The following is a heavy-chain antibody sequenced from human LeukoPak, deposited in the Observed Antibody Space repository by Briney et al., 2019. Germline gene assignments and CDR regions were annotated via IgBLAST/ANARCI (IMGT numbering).Heavy chain of an antibody. Sequence: PSETLSLTRSVSGDSTIYNYWSWIRQPAGKGLEWIGRIFSDGKSNYSPSLESRVTMSVDNAKNQFSLRLTSVTAADTAVYYCARGPGVFGRIWYMDVWGQGTAVSVSS. J-gene: IGHJ6*03. CDR2: IFSDGKS. CDR3: ARGPGVFGRIWYMDV. D-gene: IGHD3-3*01. CDR1: GDSTIYNY. V-gene: IGHV4-4*07.